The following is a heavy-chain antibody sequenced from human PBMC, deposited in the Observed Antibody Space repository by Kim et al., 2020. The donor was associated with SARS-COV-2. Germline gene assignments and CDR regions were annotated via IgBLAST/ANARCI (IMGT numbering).Heavy chain of an antibody. J-gene: IGHJ4*02. D-gene: IGHD6-19*01. CDR3: ARYIAVAGTGGFDY. V-gene: IGHV4-4*09. Sequence: NPSLKSRVTISVYTSKNQFSLKLSSVTAADTAVYYCARYIAVAGTGGFDYWGQGTLVTVSS.